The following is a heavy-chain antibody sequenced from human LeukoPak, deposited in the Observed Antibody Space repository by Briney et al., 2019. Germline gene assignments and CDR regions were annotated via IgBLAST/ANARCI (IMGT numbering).Heavy chain of an antibody. CDR3: ARAVPIYCSGGSCYDY. CDR2: TYYRSKWYN. V-gene: IGHV6-1*01. J-gene: IGHJ4*02. D-gene: IGHD2-15*01. Sequence: SQTLSLTCAISGDSVSSSSAAWHWIRQSPSRGLEWLGRTYYRSKWYNDYAVSVKSRITINPDTSKNQFSLQLTSVPPEDTAVYYCARAVPIYCSGGSCYDYWGQGTLVTVSS. CDR1: GDSVSSSSAA.